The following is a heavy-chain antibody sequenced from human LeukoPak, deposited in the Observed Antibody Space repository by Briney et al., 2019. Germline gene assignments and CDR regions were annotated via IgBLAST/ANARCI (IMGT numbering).Heavy chain of an antibody. Sequence: SETLSLTCTVSGGSISSYYWSWIRQPAGKGLEWIGRIYTSGSTNYNPSLKSRVTMSVDTSKNQFSLKLSSVTAADTAVYYCASQDYGSGSYYWYFDLWGRGTLVTVSS. CDR2: IYTSGST. CDR3: ASQDYGSGSYYWYFDL. J-gene: IGHJ2*01. V-gene: IGHV4-4*07. D-gene: IGHD3-10*01. CDR1: GGSISSYY.